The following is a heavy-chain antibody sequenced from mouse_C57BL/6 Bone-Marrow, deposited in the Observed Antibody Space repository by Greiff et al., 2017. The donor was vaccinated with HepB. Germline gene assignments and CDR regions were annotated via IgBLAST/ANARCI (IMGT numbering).Heavy chain of an antibody. J-gene: IGHJ3*01. D-gene: IGHD1-1*01. Sequence: QVQLQQPGAELVRPGTSVKLSCKASGYTFTSYWMHWVKQRPGQGLEWIGVIDPSDSYTNYNQKFKGKATLTVDTSSSTAYMQLSSLTSEDSAVYYCASPNYYGSSYGVAYWGQGTLVTVSA. CDR3: ASPNYYGSSYGVAY. V-gene: IGHV1-59*01. CDR1: GYTFTSYW. CDR2: IDPSDSYT.